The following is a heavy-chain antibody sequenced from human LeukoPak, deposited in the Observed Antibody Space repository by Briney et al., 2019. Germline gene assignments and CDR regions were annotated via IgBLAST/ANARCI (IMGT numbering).Heavy chain of an antibody. CDR3: AKDRVTMVRGFGFDF. CDR2: ISVSGGSA. V-gene: IGHV3-23*01. D-gene: IGHD3-10*01. CDR1: RFTFSSYE. J-gene: IGHJ4*02. Sequence: PGGSLRLSCAVSRFTFSSYEMNAVREAPGKGVERGSAISVSGGSAYYADSVRGGFTISRDNSKNTLYLQMSTLRAQETPAYYFAKDRVTMVRGFGFDFGGQGTLVTVSS.